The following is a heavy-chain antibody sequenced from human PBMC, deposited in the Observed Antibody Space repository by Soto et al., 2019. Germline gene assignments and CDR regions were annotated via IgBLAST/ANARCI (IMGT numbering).Heavy chain of an antibody. CDR1: GGSISSSSYY. CDR3: ARGITMVRGFTY. D-gene: IGHD3-10*01. CDR2: IYYSWST. Sequence: QLQLQESGPGLVKPSETLSLTCTVSGGSISSSSYYWGWIRQPPGKGLEWIGRIYYSWSTYYNPSPKCRVAISVDTSKSQLSLKLSSVTAADTAVYYCARGITMVRGFTYWGQGTLVTVS. J-gene: IGHJ4*02. V-gene: IGHV4-39*01.